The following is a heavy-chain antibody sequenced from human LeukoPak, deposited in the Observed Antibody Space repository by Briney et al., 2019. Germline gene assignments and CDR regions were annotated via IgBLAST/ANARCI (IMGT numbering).Heavy chain of an antibody. J-gene: IGHJ4*02. V-gene: IGHV1-2*02. CDR2: INPNSGGT. CDR3: AREDVGYSSGWSQRGLDY. Sequence: SVKVSCKASGYTFTGYYMHWVRQAPGQGLEWMGWINPNSGGTNYAQKFQGRVTMTRDTSISTAYMELSRLRSDDTAVYYCAREDVGYSSGWSQRGLDYWGQGTLVTVSS. CDR1: GYTFTGYY. D-gene: IGHD6-19*01.